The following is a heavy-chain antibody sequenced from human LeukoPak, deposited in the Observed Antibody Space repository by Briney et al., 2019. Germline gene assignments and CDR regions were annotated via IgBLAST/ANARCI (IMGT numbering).Heavy chain of an antibody. CDR1: GGSISSYY. Sequence: SETLSLTCTVSGGSISSYYWSWIRQPPGKGLEWIGYIYYSGSTNYNPSLKSRVTISVDTSKNQFSLKLGSVTAADTAVYYCARAVAGTLSAFDIWGQGTMVTVSS. D-gene: IGHD6-19*01. CDR2: IYYSGST. CDR3: ARAVAGTLSAFDI. V-gene: IGHV4-59*01. J-gene: IGHJ3*02.